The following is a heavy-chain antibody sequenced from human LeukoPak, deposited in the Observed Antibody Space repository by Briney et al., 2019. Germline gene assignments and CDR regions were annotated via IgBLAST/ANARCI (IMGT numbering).Heavy chain of an antibody. Sequence: ASVKVSCKASGYTFTNYAIHWVRQAPGQGLEWMGWLNTGNGDTKYSQQFQDRVTIIRDTSANTAYMELSSLRSEDTAVYYCAREGDYDFWSGYYNPRGFDYWGQETLVTVSS. J-gene: IGHJ4*02. CDR3: AREGDYDFWSGYYNPRGFDY. D-gene: IGHD3-3*01. V-gene: IGHV1-3*04. CDR1: GYTFTNYA. CDR2: LNTGNGDT.